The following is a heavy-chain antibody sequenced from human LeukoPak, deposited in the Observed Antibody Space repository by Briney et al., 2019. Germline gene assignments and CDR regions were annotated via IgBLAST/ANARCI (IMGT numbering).Heavy chain of an antibody. CDR3: ARVSRWGYYFDY. V-gene: IGHV3-48*04. CDR1: GFTFSSYD. Sequence: GGSLRLSCAASGFTFSSYDMSWVRQAPGKGLEWVSYISSSGSTIYYADSVKGRFTISRDNAKNSLYLQMNSLRAEDTAVYYCARVSRWGYYFDYWGQGTLVTVSS. J-gene: IGHJ4*02. D-gene: IGHD2-21*01. CDR2: ISSSGSTI.